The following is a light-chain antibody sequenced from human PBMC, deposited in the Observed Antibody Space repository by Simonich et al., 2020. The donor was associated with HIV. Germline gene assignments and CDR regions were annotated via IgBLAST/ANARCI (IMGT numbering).Light chain of an antibody. V-gene: IGKV4-1*01. CDR1: QSVLYSSNNKNY. CDR3: QQYYSSPHT. Sequence: DIVMTQSPDSLAVSLGERATINCKSSQSVLYSSNNKNYLAWYHQKPGQPPELLIYWSSTRESGVPDRFSGSGSGTHFTLTISSLQAEDVAVYYCQQYYSSPHTFGQGTRLEIK. J-gene: IGKJ2*01. CDR2: WSS.